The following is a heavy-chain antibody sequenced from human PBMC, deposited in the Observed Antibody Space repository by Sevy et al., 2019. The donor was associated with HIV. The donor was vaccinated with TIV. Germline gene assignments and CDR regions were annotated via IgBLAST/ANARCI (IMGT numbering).Heavy chain of an antibody. CDR3: AREGAPYRNIRYCSGNNCFYNWFDP. CDR2: ISSDGDNK. D-gene: IGHD2-15*01. J-gene: IGHJ5*02. Sequence: GGSLRLSCVASGFSLNTYWMLWVRQAPGKGLEWVAIISSDGDNKYYADTVKGRFTISRDNSKNTVYLQMNRLRAEDTAFYYCAREGAPYRNIRYCSGNNCFYNWFDPWGQGTLVTVSS. V-gene: IGHV3-30*19. CDR1: GFSLNTYW.